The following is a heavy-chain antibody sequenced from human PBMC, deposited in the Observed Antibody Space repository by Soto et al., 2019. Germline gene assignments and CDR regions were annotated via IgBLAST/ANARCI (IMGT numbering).Heavy chain of an antibody. V-gene: IGHV1-69*01. J-gene: IGHJ4*02. CDR3: ARGGGAPGALDF. D-gene: IGHD7-27*01. Sequence: QVQLVQSGAEVKKPGSSVKVSCKASGGTFSSFTISWVRQAPGQGLEWMGAITPIFGTANYAQKFQDRVTIIADESTSTAYMELSSLRSGDTAVYYCARGGGAPGALDFWGQGTLVTVSS. CDR2: ITPIFGTA. CDR1: GGTFSSFT.